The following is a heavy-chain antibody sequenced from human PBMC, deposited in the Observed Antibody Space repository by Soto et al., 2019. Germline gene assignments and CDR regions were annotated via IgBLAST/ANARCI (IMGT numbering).Heavy chain of an antibody. CDR2: INTDESTT. J-gene: IGHJ6*02. Sequence: GGSLRLSCAASGFTFSNYWMHWVRQAPGKGLVWVSRINTDESTTSYADSVKGRFTISRDNAKNTLYLQMTSLRAEDTTVYYCARDSYDGGLYYGMDVWGQGTTVTVSS. V-gene: IGHV3-74*01. CDR3: ARDSYDGGLYYGMDV. CDR1: GFTFSNYW. D-gene: IGHD3-3*01.